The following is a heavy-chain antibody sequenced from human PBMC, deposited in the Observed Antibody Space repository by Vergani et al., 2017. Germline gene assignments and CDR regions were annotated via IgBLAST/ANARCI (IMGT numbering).Heavy chain of an antibody. J-gene: IGHJ4*02. D-gene: IGHD6-19*01. V-gene: IGHV7-4-1*02. CDR2: INTNTGKP. CDR3: ARAKRGRLAVGATDS. Sequence: QVQLVQSGSELKKPGASVKVSCKASGYSFTYYAMNWVRQAPGQGLEWMGWINTNTGKPTYAQGFTGRFVFSLDTSVSTAYLQISSLKAEDTAVYFCARAKRGRLAVGATDSWGQGTLLTVSS. CDR1: GYSFTYYA.